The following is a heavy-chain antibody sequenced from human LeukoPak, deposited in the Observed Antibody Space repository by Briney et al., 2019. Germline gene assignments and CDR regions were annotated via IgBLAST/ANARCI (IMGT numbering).Heavy chain of an antibody. D-gene: IGHD2-21*02. CDR2: IYTGGSA. J-gene: IGHJ4*02. V-gene: IGHV3-53*01. CDR1: GFTFSSYA. Sequence: GGSLRLSCAASGFTFSSYAMSWVRQAPGKGLEWVSVIYTGGSAYYADPVKGRFTISRDNSKNTLYLQMNSLRAEDTAVYYCARGGGDRTFDYWGQGTLVTVSS. CDR3: ARGGGDRTFDY.